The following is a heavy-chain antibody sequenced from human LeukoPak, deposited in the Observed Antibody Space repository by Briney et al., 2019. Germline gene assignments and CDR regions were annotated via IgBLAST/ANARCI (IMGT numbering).Heavy chain of an antibody. CDR1: GGTFSSYA. J-gene: IGHJ4*02. CDR3: AGRIRDGLDF. CDR2: IIPIFGTA. D-gene: IGHD2/OR15-2a*01. V-gene: IGHV1-69*06. Sequence: ASVKVSCKASGGTFSSYAISWVRQAPGQGLEWMGGIIPIFGTANYAQKFQGRVTITADKSTSTAYMELSSLRAEDTAVYYCAGRIRDGLDFWGRGTLVTVSS.